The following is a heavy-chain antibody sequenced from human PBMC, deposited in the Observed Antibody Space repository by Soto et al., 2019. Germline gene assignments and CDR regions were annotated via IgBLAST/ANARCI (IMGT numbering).Heavy chain of an antibody. CDR2: IYGGGST. D-gene: IGHD2-15*01. CDR1: GFAVSSNY. CDR3: ARLGYCSDGSCYFVHY. J-gene: IGHJ4*02. Sequence: PGGSLRLSCAASGFAVSSNYMSWVRQAPGKGLEWVSVIYGGGSTYYADSVKGRFTISRDNSKNTLYLQMNSLRADDTAVYYCARLGYCSDGSCYFVHYWGQGTLVTVSS. V-gene: IGHV3-53*01.